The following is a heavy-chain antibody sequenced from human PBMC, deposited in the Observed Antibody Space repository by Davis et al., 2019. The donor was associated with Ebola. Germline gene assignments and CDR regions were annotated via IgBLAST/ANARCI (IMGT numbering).Heavy chain of an antibody. CDR1: GGSISSGGYY. V-gene: IGHV4-31*03. D-gene: IGHD5-18*01. Sequence: SETLSLTCTASGGSISSGGYYWSWIRQHPGKGLEWIGYIYYSGSTYYNPSLKSRVTISVDTSKNQFSLKLSSVTAADTAVYYCARGRRYSYGPPRYWGQGTLVTVSS. J-gene: IGHJ4*02. CDR2: IYYSGST. CDR3: ARGRRYSYGPPRY.